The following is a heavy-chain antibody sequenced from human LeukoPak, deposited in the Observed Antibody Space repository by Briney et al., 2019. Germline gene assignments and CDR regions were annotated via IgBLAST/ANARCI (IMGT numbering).Heavy chain of an antibody. Sequence: ASVKVSCKASGYTFTSNYIHWVRQAPGQGLEWMGIINPSGGSTSDAQKFQGRVTMTRDTSTSTVYMELSSLRSEDTAVYYCARAGTYYDFWSGPPLSDYWGQGTLVTVSS. D-gene: IGHD3-3*01. V-gene: IGHV1-46*01. CDR1: GYTFTSNY. J-gene: IGHJ4*02. CDR3: ARAGTYYDFWSGPPLSDY. CDR2: INPSGGST.